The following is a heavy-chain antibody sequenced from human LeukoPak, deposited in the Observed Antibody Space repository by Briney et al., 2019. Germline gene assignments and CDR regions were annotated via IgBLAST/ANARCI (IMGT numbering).Heavy chain of an antibody. J-gene: IGHJ3*02. CDR1: GFTFSSYS. V-gene: IGHV3-21*04. CDR3: ARDGGRITMVRGVSGDAFDI. D-gene: IGHD3-10*01. Sequence: PGGSLRLSCAASGFTFSSYSMNWVRQAPGKGLEWVSSISSSSSYIYYADSVKGRFTISRDNAKNSLYLQMNSLRAEDTAVYYCARDGGRITMVRGVSGDAFDIWGQGTMVTVSS. CDR2: ISSSSSYI.